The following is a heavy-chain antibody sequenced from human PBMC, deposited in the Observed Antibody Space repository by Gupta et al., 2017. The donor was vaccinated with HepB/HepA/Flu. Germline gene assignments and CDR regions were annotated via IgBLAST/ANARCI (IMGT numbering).Heavy chain of an antibody. Sequence: EVQLLESGGGLVQPGGSLRLACAVSGFTIGGNAMSWVRQAPGKGLEWVSGIWSDMSPQYAGSVGGRFTVSRDNSKNMVFLEMNSLRAEDTAVYYCAKDLHFWSAMDVWGKGTTVTVSS. J-gene: IGHJ6*03. CDR3: AKDLHFWSAMDV. CDR1: GFTIGGNA. V-gene: IGHV3-23*01. D-gene: IGHD3-3*02. CDR2: IWSDMSP.